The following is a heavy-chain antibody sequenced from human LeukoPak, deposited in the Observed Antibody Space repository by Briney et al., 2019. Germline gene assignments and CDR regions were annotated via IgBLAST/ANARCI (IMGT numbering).Heavy chain of an antibody. J-gene: IGHJ4*02. CDR1: GFTFSSYA. Sequence: GGSLRLSCAASGFTFSSYAMSWVRQAPGKGLEWVSATSGSGGSTYYADSVKGRFTISRDNSKNTLYLQMNSLRAEDTAVYYCAKVGAAGTPPAPYYFDYWGQGTLVTVSS. CDR2: TSGSGGST. CDR3: AKVGAAGTPPAPYYFDY. V-gene: IGHV3-23*01. D-gene: IGHD6-13*01.